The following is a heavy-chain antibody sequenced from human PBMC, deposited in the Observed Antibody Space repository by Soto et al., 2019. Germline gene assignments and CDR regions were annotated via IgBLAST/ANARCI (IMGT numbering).Heavy chain of an antibody. J-gene: IGHJ4*02. CDR2: IYHSGST. V-gene: IGHV4-30-2*01. D-gene: IGHD5-12*01. CDR3: ARALGGYDYVFDY. CDR1: GGSISSGGYS. Sequence: KASETLSLTCAVSGGSISSGGYSWSWIRQPPGKGLEWIGYIYHSGSTYYNPSLKSRVTISVDRSKNQFSLKLSSVTAADTAVYYCARALGGYDYVFDYWGQGTLVTVSS.